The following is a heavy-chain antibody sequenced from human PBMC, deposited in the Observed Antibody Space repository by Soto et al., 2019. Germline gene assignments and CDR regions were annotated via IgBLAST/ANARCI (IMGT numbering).Heavy chain of an antibody. Sequence: PVESLKISCNGSGYSFTSYWIGWVRQMPWKGLEWMGIIYPGDSDTRYSPSFQGQVTISADKSISTAYLQWSSLKASDTAMYYCARHVELTYYYYYGMDVWGQGTTVTVSS. J-gene: IGHJ6*02. V-gene: IGHV5-51*01. CDR2: IYPGDSDT. CDR1: GYSFTSYW. D-gene: IGHD1-26*01. CDR3: ARHVELTYYYYYGMDV.